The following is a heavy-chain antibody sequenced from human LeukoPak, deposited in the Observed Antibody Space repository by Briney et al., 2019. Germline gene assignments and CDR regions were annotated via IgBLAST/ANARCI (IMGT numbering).Heavy chain of an antibody. CDR1: GYTFTGYY. V-gene: IGHV1-2*02. J-gene: IGHJ4*02. CDR2: INPNSGGT. CDR3: ASASSVISYGPVH. Sequence: ASVKVSCKASGYTFTGYYMHWVRQAPGQGLEWMGWINPNSGGTNCAQKFQGRVTMTRDTSISTAYMELSRLRSDDTAVYYCASASSVISYGPVHWGQGTLVTVSS. D-gene: IGHD5-18*01.